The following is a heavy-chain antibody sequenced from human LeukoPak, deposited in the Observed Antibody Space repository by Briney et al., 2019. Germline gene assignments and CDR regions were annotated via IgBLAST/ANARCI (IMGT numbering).Heavy chain of an antibody. CDR1: GGSISSYY. D-gene: IGHD6-19*01. CDR2: IYTSGST. CDR3: ARVYSSGWSYYFDY. Sequence: SETLSLTCTVSGGSISSYYWSWIRQPAGKGLEWIGRIYTSGSTNYNPSLKSRVTMSVDTSKNQFSLKLRSVTAADTAVYYCARVYSSGWSYYFDYWGQGTLVTVSS. J-gene: IGHJ4*02. V-gene: IGHV4-4*07.